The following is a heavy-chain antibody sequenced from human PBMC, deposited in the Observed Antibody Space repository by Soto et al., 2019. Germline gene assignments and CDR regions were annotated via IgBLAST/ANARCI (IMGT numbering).Heavy chain of an antibody. V-gene: IGHV4-4*02. J-gene: IGHJ4*02. CDR2: IYRTGRT. D-gene: IGHD1-7*01. CDR1: GPSFNTNNR. Sequence: DTLYPTCGVPGPSFNTNNRRTSVRQPPGQGLEWIGEIYRTGRTNYNTSLNSRVTISLDKSENQFSLKVTSLTAADTAVYYCSSRDPGTSVDYWGQGILANVSS. CDR3: SSRDPGTSVDY.